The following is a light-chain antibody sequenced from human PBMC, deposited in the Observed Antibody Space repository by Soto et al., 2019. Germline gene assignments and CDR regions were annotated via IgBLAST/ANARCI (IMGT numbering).Light chain of an antibody. CDR3: QSYDSSLSGDV. Sequence: QSVLTQPPSVSGAPGQRVTISCTGSSSNIGAGYDVYWYQQLPGTAPKLLIFANTNRPSGVPDRFSGSRSGTSASLAITGLQAEDEADFYCQSYDSSLSGDVFGPGTKVTVL. CDR2: ANT. V-gene: IGLV1-40*01. J-gene: IGLJ1*01. CDR1: SSNIGAGYD.